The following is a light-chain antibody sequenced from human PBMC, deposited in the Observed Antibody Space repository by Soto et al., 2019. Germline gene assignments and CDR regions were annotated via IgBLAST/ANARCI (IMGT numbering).Light chain of an antibody. CDR2: GAS. CDR1: QRVSSGY. J-gene: IGKJ1*01. Sequence: EIVLTQSPGTLSLSPGERATLSCRASQRVSSGYVAWYQQKPGQAPRLLIYGASSRATGIPDRFRASASGTEFTLTISSLQSEDFAVYYCQEYIQWPPGMFGPGTKVDIK. V-gene: IGKV3-20*01. CDR3: QEYIQWPPGM.